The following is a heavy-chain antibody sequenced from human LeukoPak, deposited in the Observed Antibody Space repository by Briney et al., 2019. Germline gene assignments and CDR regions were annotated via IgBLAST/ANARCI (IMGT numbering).Heavy chain of an antibody. CDR2: IYCSGST. CDR3: AREGCSSTSCHPYYYYYGMDV. Sequence: PSETLSLTCTVSGGSISSYYWSWIRQPPGKGLEWIGYIYCSGSTNYNPSLKSRVTISVDTSKNQFSLKLSSVTAADTAVYYCAREGCSSTSCHPYYYYYGMDVWGQGTTVTVSS. J-gene: IGHJ6*02. CDR1: GGSISSYY. V-gene: IGHV4-59*01. D-gene: IGHD2-2*01.